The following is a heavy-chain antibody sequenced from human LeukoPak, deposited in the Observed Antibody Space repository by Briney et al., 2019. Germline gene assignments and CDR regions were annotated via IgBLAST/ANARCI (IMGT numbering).Heavy chain of an antibody. CDR2: ISYDGSNK. CDR1: GFTFPSYW. J-gene: IGHJ6*02. V-gene: IGHV3-30*18. Sequence: GGSLRLSCTASGFTFPSYWMSWVRQAPGKGLEWVAVISYDGSNKYYADSVKGRFTISRDNSKNTLYLQMNSLRAEDTAVYYCAKNGYNSYGMDVWGQGTTVTVSS. D-gene: IGHD2-8*01. CDR3: AKNGYNSYGMDV.